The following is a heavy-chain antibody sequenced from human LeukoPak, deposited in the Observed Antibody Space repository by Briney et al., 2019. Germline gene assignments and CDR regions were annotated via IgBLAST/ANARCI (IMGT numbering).Heavy chain of an antibody. D-gene: IGHD2-21*02. CDR1: GFTFDDYG. CDR3: ARGAYCGGDCLNYFDY. Sequence: PGGPLRLSCAASGFTFDDYGMSWVRQAPGKGLEWVSGINWNGGSTGYADSVKGRFTISRDNAKNSLYLQMNSLRVEDTALYHCARGAYCGGDCLNYFDYWGQGTLVTVSS. J-gene: IGHJ4*02. CDR2: INWNGGST. V-gene: IGHV3-20*01.